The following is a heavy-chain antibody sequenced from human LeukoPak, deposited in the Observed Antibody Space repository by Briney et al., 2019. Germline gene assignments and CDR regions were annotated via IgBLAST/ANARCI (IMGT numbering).Heavy chain of an antibody. D-gene: IGHD6-19*01. J-gene: IGHJ6*03. Sequence: ASVKVSCKASGYTFTGYYMHWVRQAPGQGLEWMGWINPKSGGTNYAQKLQGRVTMTRDTSISTAYMELSRLRSDDTAVYYCARACGRDSSGWHYYYYMDVWGKGTTVTISS. CDR1: GYTFTGYY. CDR3: ARACGRDSSGWHYYYYMDV. CDR2: INPKSGGT. V-gene: IGHV1-2*02.